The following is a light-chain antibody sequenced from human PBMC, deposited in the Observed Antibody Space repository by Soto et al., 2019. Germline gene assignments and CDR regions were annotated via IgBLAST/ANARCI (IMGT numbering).Light chain of an antibody. CDR1: QSVRSSY. CDR2: GAS. CDR3: QQYGSLWT. Sequence: EIVLTQSPGTLSLSPGERATLSCRASQSVRSSYLAWYQQKPGQAPRLLIYGASSRATGVPERFSGRGSGKEFTLTISRLEPEDSAMYYCQQYGSLWTFGQGTKVEIK. V-gene: IGKV3-20*01. J-gene: IGKJ1*01.